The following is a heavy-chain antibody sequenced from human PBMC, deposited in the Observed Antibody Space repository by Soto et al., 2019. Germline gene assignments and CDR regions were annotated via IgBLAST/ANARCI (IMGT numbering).Heavy chain of an antibody. CDR3: ARQRSRAFDL. CDR2: IYYSGSA. V-gene: IGHV4-39*01. CDR1: GGSITTSVYY. D-gene: IGHD3-3*01. Sequence: SETLSLTCAVSGGSITTSVYYWGWIRQPPGRGLEWMANIYYSGSAYYNPSLKSRLSTSVDTSKNQFSLKLSSVTAADTAVYYCARQRSRAFDLWGQGTVVTV. J-gene: IGHJ3*01.